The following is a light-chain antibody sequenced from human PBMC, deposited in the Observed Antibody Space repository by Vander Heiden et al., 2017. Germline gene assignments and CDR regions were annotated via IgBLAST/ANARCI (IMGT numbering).Light chain of an antibody. CDR3: QHYDNWPPWT. CDR2: RAS. J-gene: IGKJ1*01. CDR1: QSVSSN. Sequence: EIFMTQSPATLSVSPGERATLSCRASQSVSSNFAWYQQKPGQAPRLLIYRASTRVTGIPARFSGGGSGTEFTLTISSLQSEDFAVYYCQHYDNWPPWTFGQGTKVDIK. V-gene: IGKV3-15*01.